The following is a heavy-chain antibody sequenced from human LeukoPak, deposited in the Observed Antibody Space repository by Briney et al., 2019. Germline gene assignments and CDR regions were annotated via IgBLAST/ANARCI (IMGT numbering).Heavy chain of an antibody. CDR2: IIPIFGIA. D-gene: IGHD2-15*01. CDR3: ARGYCSGGSCYPFDY. Sequence: ASVKVSCKASGGTFSSYAISWVRQAPGQGLEWMGRIIPIFGIANYVQKFQGRVTTTADKSTSTAYMELSSLRSEDTAVYYCARGYCSGGSCYPFDYWGQGTLATVSS. V-gene: IGHV1-69*04. J-gene: IGHJ4*02. CDR1: GGTFSSYA.